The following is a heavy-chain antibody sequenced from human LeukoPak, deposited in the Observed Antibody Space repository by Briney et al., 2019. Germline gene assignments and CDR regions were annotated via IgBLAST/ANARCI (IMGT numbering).Heavy chain of an antibody. CDR1: GGTFSSYA. Sequence: ASVKVSCKASGGTFSSYAISWVRQAPGQGLEWMGGIIPIFGTANYAQKFQGRVTITTDESTSTAYMELSSLRSEDSAVYYCARGDYYDILTGYADYYYGMDVWGQGTTVTVSS. CDR3: ARGDYYDILTGYADYYYGMDV. J-gene: IGHJ6*02. D-gene: IGHD3-9*01. V-gene: IGHV1-69*05. CDR2: IIPIFGTA.